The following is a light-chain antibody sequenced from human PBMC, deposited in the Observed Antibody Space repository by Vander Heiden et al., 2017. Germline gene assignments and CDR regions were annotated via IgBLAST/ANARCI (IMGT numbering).Light chain of an antibody. J-gene: IGLJ2*01. Sequence: QSALTQPASVSGSPGQSITISCTGTSRDVGGYSLVSWYQQHPGKAPKLLISEGSQRPSGISDRFSGSKSGNTASLTISGLRTEDEADYYCCAYAGNTAFDVIFGGGTKLTVL. CDR2: EGS. CDR1: SRDVGGYSL. CDR3: CAYAGNTAFDVI. V-gene: IGLV2-23*03.